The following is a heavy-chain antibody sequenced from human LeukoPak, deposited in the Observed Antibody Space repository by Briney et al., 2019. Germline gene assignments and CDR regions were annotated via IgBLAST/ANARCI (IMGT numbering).Heavy chain of an antibody. D-gene: IGHD6-13*01. V-gene: IGHV4-34*01. CDR3: ARGRAASDY. CDR1: GGSFSGYY. CDR2: INHSGST. Sequence: SETLSLTCAVYGGSFSGYYWSWIRQPPGKGLEWIGEINHSGSTNYNPSLKSRVTISVDTSKNQFSLKLSSVTAADTAVYYCARGRAASDYWGQGTLVTVSS. J-gene: IGHJ4*02.